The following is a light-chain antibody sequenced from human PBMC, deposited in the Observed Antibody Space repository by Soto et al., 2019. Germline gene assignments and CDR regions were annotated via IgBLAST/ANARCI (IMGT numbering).Light chain of an antibody. CDR3: QQYDIWPPRWT. J-gene: IGKJ1*01. CDR2: GAS. CDR1: QSVSSN. Sequence: EIVMTQSPATVSVSLGERATLSCRASQSVSSNLAWYQQKPGQAPRLLIYGASTRATGIPARFSGSGSGTDFTLTISSLQSEDFAVYYCQQYDIWPPRWTFGQGTKVEIK. V-gene: IGKV3-15*01.